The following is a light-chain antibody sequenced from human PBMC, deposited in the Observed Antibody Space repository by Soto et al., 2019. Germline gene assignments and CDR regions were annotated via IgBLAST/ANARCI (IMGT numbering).Light chain of an antibody. Sequence: EIVLTQSPATLSLSPGERATLSCRASQSVDSYLAWYQQKAGQAPRLLIFDASNRATGIPARFSGSGSGTDFTLTISSLEPEAFAVYYCQQHSNRLTFGGGTKVEIK. V-gene: IGKV3-11*01. CDR2: DAS. CDR3: QQHSNRLT. CDR1: QSVDSY. J-gene: IGKJ4*01.